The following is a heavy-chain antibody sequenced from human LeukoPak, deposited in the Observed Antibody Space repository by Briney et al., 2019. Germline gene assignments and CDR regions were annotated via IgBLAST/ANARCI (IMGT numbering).Heavy chain of an antibody. CDR1: GFTFSSYW. Sequence: GGSLRLSCAASGFTFSSYWMHWVRQAPGKGLVWVSRINSDGSSTSYADSVKGRFTISRDNSKNTLYLQMNSLRAEDTAVYYCARDPAWIAAPDSAFDIWGQGTMVTVSS. J-gene: IGHJ3*02. V-gene: IGHV3-74*01. D-gene: IGHD6-6*01. CDR2: INSDGSST. CDR3: ARDPAWIAAPDSAFDI.